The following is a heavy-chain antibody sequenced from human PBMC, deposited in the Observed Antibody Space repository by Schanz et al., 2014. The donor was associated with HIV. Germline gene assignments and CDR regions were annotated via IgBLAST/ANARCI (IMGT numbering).Heavy chain of an antibody. CDR1: GRAFADLD. Sequence: QVTLVQSGAEVKKPGASVSVSCQTSGRAFADLDINWVRQTTGRGLEWMGWINPVSGNTGYAQQFQGRLSLTRTSSTRAVHMELRSLRSDDTAVYYCARAGLWYKAGTFYGSAFDIWGQGTKVGVSS. CDR3: ARAGLWYKAGTFYGSAFDI. J-gene: IGHJ3*02. CDR2: INPVSGNT. V-gene: IGHV1-8*01. D-gene: IGHD6-13*01.